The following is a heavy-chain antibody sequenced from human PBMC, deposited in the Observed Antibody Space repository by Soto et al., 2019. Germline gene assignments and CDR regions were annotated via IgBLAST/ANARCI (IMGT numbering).Heavy chain of an antibody. V-gene: IGHV1-2*04. CDR1: GYTFTGYY. J-gene: IGHJ3*02. D-gene: IGHD3-22*01. CDR2: INPNSGGT. CDR3: ARGYDSSGYFYSGGAVDI. Sequence: QVQLVQSGAEVKKPGASVKVSCKASGYTFTGYYMHWVRQAPVQGLEWMGWINPNSGGTNYAQKFQGWVTMTRDTSISTGYMELSRLRSDDTAVYYCARGYDSSGYFYSGGAVDICGQGTMVTVSS.